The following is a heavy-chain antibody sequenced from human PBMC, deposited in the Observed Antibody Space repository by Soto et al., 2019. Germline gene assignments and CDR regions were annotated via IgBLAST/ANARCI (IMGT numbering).Heavy chain of an antibody. CDR1: GYTLTELS. D-gene: IGHD3-10*01. Sequence: VKVSCKVSGYTLTELSMHWVRQAPGEGLEWMGGFDPEDGETIYAQKFQGRVTMTEDTSTDTAYMELSSLRSEDTAVYYCATDTSTMVRGFFLDYPWGQGTLVTVSS. CDR3: ATDTSTMVRGFFLDYP. J-gene: IGHJ5*02. CDR2: FDPEDGET. V-gene: IGHV1-24*01.